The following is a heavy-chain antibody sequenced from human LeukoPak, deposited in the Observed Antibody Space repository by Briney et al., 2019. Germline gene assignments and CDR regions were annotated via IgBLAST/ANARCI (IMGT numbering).Heavy chain of an antibody. CDR2: INPHSGDT. CDR3: ARWGGHCTSGLCYYFDC. J-gene: IGHJ4*02. Sequence: GASVKVSCKASEYTFTGYYLHWVRQAPGQGLEWMGWINPHSGDTDYAQKFQGRVTMTRDTSISTACMELSRLRSDDTAVYYCARWGGHCTSGLCYYFDCWGQGTLVTVSS. V-gene: IGHV1-2*02. CDR1: EYTFTGYY. D-gene: IGHD2-8*01.